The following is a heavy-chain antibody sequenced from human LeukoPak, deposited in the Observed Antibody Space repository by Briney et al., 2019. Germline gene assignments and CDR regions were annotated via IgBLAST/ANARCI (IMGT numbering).Heavy chain of an antibody. V-gene: IGHV1-46*01. Sequence: GASVKVSCKASGYTFTIYYMHWVRQAPGQGLEWMGIINPGGGSASYAQKFQGRVTMTRDTSTSTVYMELSSLTSEDTAVYYCARTGLRGSEFDYWGQGTLVTVSS. CDR2: INPGGGSA. CDR1: GYTFTIYY. CDR3: ARTGLRGSEFDY. J-gene: IGHJ4*02. D-gene: IGHD3-10*02.